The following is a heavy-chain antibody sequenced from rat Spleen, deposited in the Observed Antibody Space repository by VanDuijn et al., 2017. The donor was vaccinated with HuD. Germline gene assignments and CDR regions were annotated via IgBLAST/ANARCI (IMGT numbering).Heavy chain of an antibody. V-gene: IGHV5-29*01. J-gene: IGHJ2*01. Sequence: EVQLVESGGGLVQPGRSLKLSCAASGFTFSDYGMAWVRQAPTKGLEWVATISYGDSSGHSSTYYRDSVKGRFTISRDNAKSTQYLQIDSLRSDDKATYYCASVYNNLFDYWGQGVMVTVSS. CDR2: ISYGDSSGHSST. CDR1: GFTFSDYG. CDR3: ASVYNNLFDY. D-gene: IGHD1-10*01.